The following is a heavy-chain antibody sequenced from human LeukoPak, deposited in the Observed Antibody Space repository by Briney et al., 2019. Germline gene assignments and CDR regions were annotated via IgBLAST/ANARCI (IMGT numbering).Heavy chain of an antibody. D-gene: IGHD1-26*01. CDR2: IKAKAHGGTI. CDR1: GFTFINAW. V-gene: IGHV3-15*01. J-gene: IGHJ4*02. CDR3: TTDGVGVEGATYDN. Sequence: GGSLRLSCTASGFTFINAWMAWVRQAPGKGLEWVGRIKAKAHGGTIEYAAPVKGRFTISRDDSKNTLYLQMNSLKTEDTAVYYCTTDGVGVEGATYDNWGQGTLVSVSS.